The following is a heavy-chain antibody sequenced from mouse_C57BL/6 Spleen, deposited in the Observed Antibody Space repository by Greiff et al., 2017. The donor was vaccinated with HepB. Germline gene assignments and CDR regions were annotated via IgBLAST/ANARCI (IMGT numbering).Heavy chain of an antibody. J-gene: IGHJ4*01. D-gene: IGHD4-1*01. CDR2: ISNGGGST. CDR3: ARRANWDGYYAMDY. CDR1: GFTFSDYY. Sequence: EVHLVESGGGLVQPGGSLKLSCAASGFTFSDYYMYWVRQTPEKRLEWVAYISNGGGSTYYPDTVKGRFTISRDNAKNTLYLQMSRLKSEDTAMYYCARRANWDGYYAMDYWGQGTSVTVSS. V-gene: IGHV5-12*01.